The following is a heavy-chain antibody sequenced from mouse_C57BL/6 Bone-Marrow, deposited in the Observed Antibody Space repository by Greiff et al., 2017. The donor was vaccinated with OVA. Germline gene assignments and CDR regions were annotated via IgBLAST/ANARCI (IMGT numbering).Heavy chain of an antibody. J-gene: IGHJ2*01. V-gene: IGHV1-76*01. CDR2: IYPGSGNT. CDR3: ARGQPDY. Sequence: QVQLQQSGAVLVRPGASVKLSCKASGYTFTDYYINWVKQRPGQGLEWIARIYPGSGNTYYNEKFKGKATLTAEKSSSTAYMQLSSLTSEDSAVYFCARGQPDYWGQGTTLTVSS. D-gene: IGHD6-1*01. CDR1: GYTFTDYY.